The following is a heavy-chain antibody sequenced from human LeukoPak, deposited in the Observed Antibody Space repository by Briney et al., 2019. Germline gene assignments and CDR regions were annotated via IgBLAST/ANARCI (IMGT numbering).Heavy chain of an antibody. D-gene: IGHD5-12*01. CDR1: GGSISNYY. J-gene: IGHJ4*02. Sequence: PSETLSLTCTVSGGSISNYYWTWIRQPPGKALEWIGYVYYTGSTNYNPSLKSRVSISVDTSKNQFSLQLRSVTAADTAVCYCARKLSGDYWGQGTLVTVSS. V-gene: IGHV4-59*08. CDR3: ARKLSGDY. CDR2: VYYTGST.